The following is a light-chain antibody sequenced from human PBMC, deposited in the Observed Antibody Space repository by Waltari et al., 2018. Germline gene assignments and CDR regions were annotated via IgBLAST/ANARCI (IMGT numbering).Light chain of an antibody. CDR1: SSDVGGYHY. Sequence: QSALTQPASVSGSPGQSITIPCTGTSSDVGGYHYVAWYQQHPGKAPKFMIYDVGKRPSVVSNRFSGSKSGNTASLTISGLQAEDEADYYCSSYTSSSTWVFGGGTKLTVL. CDR2: DVG. J-gene: IGLJ3*02. CDR3: SSYTSSSTWV. V-gene: IGLV2-14*01.